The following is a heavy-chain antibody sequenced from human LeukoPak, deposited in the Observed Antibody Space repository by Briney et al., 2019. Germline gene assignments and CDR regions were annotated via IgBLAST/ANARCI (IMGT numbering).Heavy chain of an antibody. J-gene: IGHJ6*04. CDR3: ARRARLYFYMHV. CDR2: IWYDGSVK. D-gene: IGHD3-9*01. V-gene: IGHV3-33*01. CDR1: GFTFSDYG. Sequence: GRSLRLSCSASGFTFSDYGMHWVRRAPGKGLDWVANIWYDGSVKYYADSVKGRFTISRDNSKNTVSLQMDSLRVEDTAVYYCARRARLYFYMHVWGKGTTVTVSS.